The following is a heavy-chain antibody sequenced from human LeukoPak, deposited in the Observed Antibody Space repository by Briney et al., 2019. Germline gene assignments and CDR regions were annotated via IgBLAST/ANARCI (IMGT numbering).Heavy chain of an antibody. J-gene: IGHJ5*02. D-gene: IGHD6-13*01. V-gene: IGHV1-18*01. CDR3: GRAGYSSSWTNWFDP. Sequence: GASVKVSCKASGYTFTSYGISWVRQAPGQGLEWMGWISAYNGNTNYAQKLQGRVTMTTDTSTSTAYMELRSLRSDDTAVYYCGRAGYSSSWTNWFDPWGQGTLVTVSS. CDR1: GYTFTSYG. CDR2: ISAYNGNT.